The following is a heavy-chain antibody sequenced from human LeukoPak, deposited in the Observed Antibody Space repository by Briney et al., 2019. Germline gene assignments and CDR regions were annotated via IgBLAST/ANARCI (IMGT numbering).Heavy chain of an antibody. J-gene: IGHJ4*02. CDR3: AKDREGSVAENPDY. V-gene: IGHV3-23*01. D-gene: IGHD6-19*01. CDR2: ISGSGGST. Sequence: EGSLRLSCAASGFTFSSYAMSWVRQAPGKGLEWVSAISGSGGSTYYADSVKGRFTISRDNSKNTLYLQMNSLRAEDTAVYYCAKDREGSVAENPDYWGQGTLVTVSS. CDR1: GFTFSSYA.